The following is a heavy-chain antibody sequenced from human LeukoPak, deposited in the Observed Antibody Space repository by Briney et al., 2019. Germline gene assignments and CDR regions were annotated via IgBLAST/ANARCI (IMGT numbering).Heavy chain of an antibody. D-gene: IGHD6-13*01. CDR2: MSYDGSNK. J-gene: IGHJ4*02. CDR1: GFTFSSYA. Sequence: PGGSLRLSCAASGFTFSSYAMHWVRQAPGKGLEWVAVMSYDGSNKYYADSVKGRFTISRDNSKNTLYLQMNSLRAEDTAVYYCARDHYGDSSCFDYWGQGTLVTVSS. V-gene: IGHV3-30-3*01. CDR3: ARDHYGDSSCFDY.